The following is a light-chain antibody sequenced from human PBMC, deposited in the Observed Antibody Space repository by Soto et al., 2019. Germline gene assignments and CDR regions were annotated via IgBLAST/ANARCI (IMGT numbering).Light chain of an antibody. V-gene: IGKV3-15*01. Sequence: ELVMTQSPATLSVSPGERATLSCRASQSISSEFAWYQQKPGQPPRLLIYSASTRATGVPARFTGSGSGSEFTLTISVLQSEDFAVYYCQQGHNWPLTFGQGTRLEI. CDR1: QSISSE. CDR2: SAS. J-gene: IGKJ2*01. CDR3: QQGHNWPLT.